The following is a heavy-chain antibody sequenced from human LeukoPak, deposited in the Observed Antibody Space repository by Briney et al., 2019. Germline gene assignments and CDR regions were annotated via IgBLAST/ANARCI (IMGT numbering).Heavy chain of an antibody. CDR2: SSAYNGNT. CDR1: GYTFTSYG. V-gene: IGHV1-18*01. Sequence: ASVKVSCKASGYTFTSYGISWVRQAPGQGLEWMGWSSAYNGNTNYAQKLQGRVTMTTDTSTSTAYMELRSLRSDDAAVYYCARDGPGIAARPGVDYWGQGTLVTVSS. CDR3: ARDGPGIAARPGVDY. J-gene: IGHJ4*02. D-gene: IGHD6-6*01.